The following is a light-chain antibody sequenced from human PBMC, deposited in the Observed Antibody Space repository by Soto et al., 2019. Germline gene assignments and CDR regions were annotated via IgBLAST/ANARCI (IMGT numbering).Light chain of an antibody. CDR2: SAS. CDR1: QSISSTS. V-gene: IGKV3-20*01. J-gene: IGKJ3*01. Sequence: EIVLTQSPGTLSLSPGERATLSCRASQSISSTSLAWYQQKPGQAPRLLIHSASSRASGIPARFSGSGSGTDFSLTISRLEPEDVAVYYCQQYDGSLLTFGPGTKVDIK. CDR3: QQYDGSLLT.